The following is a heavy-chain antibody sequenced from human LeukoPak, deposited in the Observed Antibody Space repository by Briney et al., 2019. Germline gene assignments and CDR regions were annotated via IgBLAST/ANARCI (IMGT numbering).Heavy chain of an antibody. D-gene: IGHD2-15*01. CDR3: AKERIWNVVVVVAAQNFDY. J-gene: IGHJ4*02. CDR2: ISSSSYI. CDR1: GFTFSSYS. Sequence: GGSLRLSCAASGFTFSSYSMNWVRQAPGKGLEWVSSISSSSYIYYADSVKGRFTISRDNSKNTLYLQMNNLRAEDTAVYYCAKERIWNVVVVVAAQNFDYWGQGTLVTVSS. V-gene: IGHV3-21*04.